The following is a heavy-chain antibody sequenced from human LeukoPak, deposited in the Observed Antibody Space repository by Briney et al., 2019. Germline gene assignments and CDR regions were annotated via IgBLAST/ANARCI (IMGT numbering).Heavy chain of an antibody. Sequence: ASVKVSCKASGYTFTSYAMNWVRQAPGQGLEWMGWINTNTGHPTYAQGFTGRFVFSLDTSVSTAYLQISSLMAEDTAVYYCARGGCSSTSCLQFDPWGQGTLVTVSS. CDR3: ARGGCSSTSCLQFDP. CDR2: INTNTGHP. V-gene: IGHV7-4-1*02. CDR1: GYTFTSYA. D-gene: IGHD2-2*01. J-gene: IGHJ5*02.